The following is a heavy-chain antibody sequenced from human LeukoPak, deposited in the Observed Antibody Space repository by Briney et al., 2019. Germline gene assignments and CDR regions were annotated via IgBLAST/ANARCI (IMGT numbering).Heavy chain of an antibody. CDR2: IYPGDSDT. J-gene: IGHJ3*02. Sequence: GESLKISCKGSGYSFTSYWIGWVRQMPGKGLEWMGIIYPGDSDTRYSPSFQGQVTISADKSISTAYLQWSSLKASDTAMYYCVRARSRIQLWSSLYDAFDIWGQGTMVTVSS. V-gene: IGHV5-51*01. CDR1: GYSFTSYW. D-gene: IGHD5-18*01. CDR3: VRARSRIQLWSSLYDAFDI.